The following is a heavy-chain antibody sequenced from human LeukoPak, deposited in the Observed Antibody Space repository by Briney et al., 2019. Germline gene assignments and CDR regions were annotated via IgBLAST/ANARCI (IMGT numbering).Heavy chain of an antibody. V-gene: IGHV4-59*01. J-gene: IGHJ5*02. CDR1: GGSISSYY. Sequence: TSETLSLTCTVYGGSISSYYWSWIRQPPGKGLEWIGYIYYSGSTNYNPSLKSRVTISVDTSKNQFSLKLSSVTAADTAVYYCARFYTNWFDPWGQGTLVTVSS. CDR2: IYYSGST. D-gene: IGHD2/OR15-2a*01. CDR3: ARFYTNWFDP.